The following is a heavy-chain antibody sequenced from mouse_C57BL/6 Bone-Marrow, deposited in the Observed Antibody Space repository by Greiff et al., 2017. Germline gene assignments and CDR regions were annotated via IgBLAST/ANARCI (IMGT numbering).Heavy chain of an antibody. V-gene: IGHV1-80*01. CDR2: IYPGDGDT. CDR3: ARPPRNYYGSSFAY. J-gene: IGHJ3*01. D-gene: IGHD1-1*01. CDR1: GYAFSSYW. Sequence: QVQLQQSGAELVKPGASVKISCKASGYAFSSYWMNWVKQRPGKGLEWIGQIYPGDGDTNYNGKFKGKATLTADKSSSTAYMQLSSLTSEDSAVYFCARPPRNYYGSSFAYWGQGTLVTVSA.